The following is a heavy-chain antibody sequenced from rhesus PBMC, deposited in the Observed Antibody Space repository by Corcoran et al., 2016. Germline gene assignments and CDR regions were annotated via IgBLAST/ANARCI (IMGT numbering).Heavy chain of an antibody. V-gene: IGHV4-80*01. CDR2: INGNSGST. D-gene: IGHD4-23*01. CDR3: ARLNTVTTNSFDY. Sequence: QVQLQESGPGLVKPSETLSLTCAVSGGSFSSYWWSWIRQPPGKGLEWIGEINGNSGSTNYNPSLTSRVTISKDASKSQFSLKLSSVTAADTAVYYCARLNTVTTNSFDYWGQGVLVTVSS. J-gene: IGHJ4*01. CDR1: GGSFSSYW.